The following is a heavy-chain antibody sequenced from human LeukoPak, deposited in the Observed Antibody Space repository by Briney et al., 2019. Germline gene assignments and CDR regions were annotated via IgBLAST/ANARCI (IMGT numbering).Heavy chain of an antibody. Sequence: ASVKVSCKASGYTFTGYYMHWVRQAPGQGLEWMGIINPSGGSTSYAQKFQGRVTMTRDTSTSTVYMELSSLRSEDTAVYYCARDKKNPLKRITGTTFAYNWFDPWGQGTLVTVSS. CDR1: GYTFTGYY. CDR2: INPSGGST. V-gene: IGHV1-46*01. CDR3: ARDKKNPLKRITGTTFAYNWFDP. D-gene: IGHD1-20*01. J-gene: IGHJ5*02.